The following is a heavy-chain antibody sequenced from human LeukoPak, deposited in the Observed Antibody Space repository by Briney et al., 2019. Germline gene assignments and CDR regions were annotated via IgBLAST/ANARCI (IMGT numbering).Heavy chain of an antibody. J-gene: IGHJ5*02. D-gene: IGHD5-12*01. CDR2: ISGSGGST. CDR3: AKDPWGGYDYNWFDP. Sequence: PGGSLRLSCAASGFTFSSYGMSWVRQAPGKGLEWVSAISGSGGSTYYADSVKGRFTISRDNSKNTLYLQMNSLRAEDTAVYYCAKDPWGGYDYNWFDPWGQGTLVTVSS. CDR1: GFTFSSYG. V-gene: IGHV3-23*01.